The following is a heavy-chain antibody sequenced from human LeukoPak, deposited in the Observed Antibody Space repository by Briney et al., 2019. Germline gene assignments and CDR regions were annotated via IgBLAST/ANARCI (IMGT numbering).Heavy chain of an antibody. Sequence: PGGSLRLSCAASGFTVSSNYMSWVRQAPGKGLEWVSVIYSGGSTYYADSVKDRFTISRDNSKNTLYLQMNSLRAEDTAVYYCARVHATTVGFDYWGQGTLVTVSS. CDR2: IYSGGST. J-gene: IGHJ4*02. CDR3: ARVHATTVGFDY. V-gene: IGHV3-53*01. CDR1: GFTVSSNY. D-gene: IGHD4-17*01.